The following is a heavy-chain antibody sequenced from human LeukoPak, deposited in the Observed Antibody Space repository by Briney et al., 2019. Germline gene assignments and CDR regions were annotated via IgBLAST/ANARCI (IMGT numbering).Heavy chain of an antibody. CDR3: ARVILWFGELSHFDY. V-gene: IGHV1-18*01. D-gene: IGHD3-10*01. CDR1: GYTFTSYG. Sequence: ASVKVSCKASGYTFTSYGISWARQAPGQGLEWMGWISAYNGNTNYAQKLQGRVTMTTDTSTSTAYMELRSLRSDDTAVYYCARVILWFGELSHFDYWGQGTLVTVSS. CDR2: ISAYNGNT. J-gene: IGHJ4*02.